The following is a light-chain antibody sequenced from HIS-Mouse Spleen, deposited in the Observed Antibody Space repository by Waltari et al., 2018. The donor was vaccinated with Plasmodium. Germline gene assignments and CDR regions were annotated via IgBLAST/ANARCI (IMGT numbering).Light chain of an antibody. V-gene: IGLV3-21*02. CDR2: DDS. J-gene: IGLJ1*01. CDR1: NIASKS. Sequence: SYVLTQPPSVSVAPGPTARITCGGNNIASKSVPWYQQKPGQAPVLGVYDDSDRPSGIPERFSGSNSGNTATLTISRVEAGDEADYYCQVWDSSSDHYVFGTGTKVTVL. CDR3: QVWDSSSDHYV.